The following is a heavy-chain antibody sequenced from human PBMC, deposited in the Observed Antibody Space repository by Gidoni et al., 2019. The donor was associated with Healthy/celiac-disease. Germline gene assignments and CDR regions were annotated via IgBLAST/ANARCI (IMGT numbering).Heavy chain of an antibody. CDR2: ISYDGSNT. V-gene: IGHV3-30*18. CDR3: AKDRQWELLPYYFDY. D-gene: IGHD1-26*01. J-gene: IGHJ4*02. Sequence: QVQLVESGGGVVQPGRSLRLSCAASGFPFSSYGMHWVRQAPGKGLEGVAVISYDGSNTYYADSVKGRFTISRDNSKNTLYLQMNSLRAEDTAVYYCAKDRQWELLPYYFDYWGQGTLVTVSS. CDR1: GFPFSSYG.